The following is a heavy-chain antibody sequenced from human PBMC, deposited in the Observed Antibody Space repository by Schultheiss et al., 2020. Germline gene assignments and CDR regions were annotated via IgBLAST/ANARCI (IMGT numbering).Heavy chain of an antibody. J-gene: IGHJ4*02. CDR2: IYYSGST. Sequence: SETLSLTCTVSGGSISSYYWSWIRQPPGKGLEWIGSIYYSGSTYYNPSLKSRVTISLDTSKNQFSLKLTSVTAADTAVYYCASRGYSGYDHWNYWGQGTLVTVSS. CDR3: ASRGYSGYDHWNY. CDR1: GGSISSYY. V-gene: IGHV4-59*12. D-gene: IGHD5-12*01.